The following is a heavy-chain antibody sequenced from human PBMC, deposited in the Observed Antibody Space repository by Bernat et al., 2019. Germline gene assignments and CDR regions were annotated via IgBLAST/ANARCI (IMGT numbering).Heavy chain of an antibody. Sequence: QVQLQQWGAGLLKPSETLSLTCAVYGGSFSGYSWSWIRQPPGKGLEWIGEINHSGSTNYNPSLKSRVTISVDTSKNQFSLKLTSVTAADTAVYYCARARYSYGYRTEYFDYWGQGTLVTVSS. CDR1: GGSFSGYS. CDR3: ARARYSYGYRTEYFDY. CDR2: INHSGST. V-gene: IGHV4-34*01. D-gene: IGHD5-18*01. J-gene: IGHJ4*02.